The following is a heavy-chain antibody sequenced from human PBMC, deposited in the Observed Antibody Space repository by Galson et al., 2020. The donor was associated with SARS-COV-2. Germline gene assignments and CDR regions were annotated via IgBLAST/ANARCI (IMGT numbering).Heavy chain of an antibody. V-gene: IGHV3-21*01. CDR1: GFTFSTYS. Sequence: GGSLRLSCAASGFTFSTYSMNWVRQAPGKGLEWVSSISSTSSYIYYADSVKGRFTISRDNAKNSLYLQLNSLTADDTAVYYCSRDSGGSWDSIGNGNSDLLGRGNLVTGSS. D-gene: IGHD6-13*01. J-gene: IGHJ2*01. CDR3: SRDSGGSWDSIGNGNSDL. CDR2: ISSTSSYI.